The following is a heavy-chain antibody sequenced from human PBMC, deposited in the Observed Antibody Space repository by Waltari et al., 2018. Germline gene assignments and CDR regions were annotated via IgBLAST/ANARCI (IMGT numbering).Heavy chain of an antibody. J-gene: IGHJ4*02. CDR2: ISGSGGST. V-gene: IGHV3-23*01. D-gene: IGHD1-26*01. Sequence: EVQLLESGGGLVQPGGSLRLSCAASGFTFSSYAMSWVRQAPGKGLEWVSAISGSGGSTYYADSVKGRLTISRDNSKNTLYLKMNSLRAEDTAVYYCAKAGSGSYPFFDYWGQGTLVTVSS. CDR1: GFTFSSYA. CDR3: AKAGSGSYPFFDY.